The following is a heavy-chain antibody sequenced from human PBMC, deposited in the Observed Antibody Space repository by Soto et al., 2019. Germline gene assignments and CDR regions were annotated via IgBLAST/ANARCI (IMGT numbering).Heavy chain of an antibody. CDR1: GDTVNFYS. D-gene: IGHD3-10*01. Sequence: QVQLVQSGAEVKRPGSSVKVSCKASGDTVNFYSINWVRQSPGVGLEWVGRVNHILSMSNSAQRFQGRGTMTADKSTSTAYMELRSLRSEDTAIYYCASSYGSGYRAFDYWGQGAIVTVSS. CDR3: ASSYGSGYRAFDY. V-gene: IGHV1-69*02. CDR2: VNHILSMS. J-gene: IGHJ4*02.